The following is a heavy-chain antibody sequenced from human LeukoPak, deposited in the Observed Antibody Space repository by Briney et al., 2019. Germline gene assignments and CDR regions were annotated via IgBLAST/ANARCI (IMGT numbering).Heavy chain of an antibody. J-gene: IGHJ4*02. CDR1: GFTFSSYS. Sequence: QPGGSLRLSCAASGFTFSSYSMNWVRQAPGKGLEWVSYVSSSSSTIYYADSVKGRFTISRDNAKNSLYLQMNSLRAEDTAVYYCARAVSGGDYWGQGTLVTVSS. CDR2: VSSSSSTI. CDR3: ARAVSGGDY. D-gene: IGHD3-16*01. V-gene: IGHV3-48*01.